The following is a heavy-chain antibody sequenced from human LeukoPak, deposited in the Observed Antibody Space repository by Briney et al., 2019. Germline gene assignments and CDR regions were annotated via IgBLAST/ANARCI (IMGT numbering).Heavy chain of an antibody. D-gene: IGHD6-13*01. Sequence: GGSLRLSCAASGLTFSNSVMSWVRQAPGEGLEWVSSISPSGGSTYYADSVKGRFTISRDNSKNTLYLQMSSLTVEDTVVYYCANRPAVGRFDYWGQGTLVTVSS. J-gene: IGHJ4*02. CDR1: GLTFSNSV. CDR2: ISPSGGST. V-gene: IGHV3-23*01. CDR3: ANRPAVGRFDY.